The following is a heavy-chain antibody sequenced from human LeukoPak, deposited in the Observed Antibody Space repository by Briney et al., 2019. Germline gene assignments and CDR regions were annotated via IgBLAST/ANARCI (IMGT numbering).Heavy chain of an antibody. Sequence: ASVKVSCKASGYTFTGYYMHWVRQAPGQGLEWMGWINPNSGGTNYAQKFQGRVTMTRDTSISTAYMELSRPRSDDTAVYYCARDRRRSSGSGGYWGQGTLVTVSS. D-gene: IGHD6-19*01. V-gene: IGHV1-2*02. CDR1: GYTFTGYY. J-gene: IGHJ4*02. CDR2: INPNSGGT. CDR3: ARDRRRSSGSGGY.